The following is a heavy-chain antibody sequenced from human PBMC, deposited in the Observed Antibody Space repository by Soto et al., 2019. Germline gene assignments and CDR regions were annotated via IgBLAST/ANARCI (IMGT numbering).Heavy chain of an antibody. Sequence: QVQLQESGPGLVKASETLSLTCAVSGYSISSGYYWGWLRQPPGKGLEWIGSISHGGSTYYNPSLNSRVTFSIDMTNNHVSLILNSVTAADTAVYYCARVGPWVPYYYDSSPYTFENWFDPWGQGTLVTVSS. CDR1: GYSISSGYY. J-gene: IGHJ5*02. CDR3: ARVGPWVPYYYDSSPYTFENWFDP. D-gene: IGHD3-22*01. CDR2: ISHGGST. V-gene: IGHV4-38-2*01.